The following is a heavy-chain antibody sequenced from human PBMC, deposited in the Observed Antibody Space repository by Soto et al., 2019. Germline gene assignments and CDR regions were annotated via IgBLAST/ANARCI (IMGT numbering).Heavy chain of an antibody. CDR3: SQDPRMSGIDY. D-gene: IGHD1-20*01. J-gene: IGHJ4*02. CDR2: ISANGGRT. V-gene: IGHV3-23*01. Sequence: EVQLLESGGGLVQPGGSLRLSCGASGFTFSSYAMSWVRQGPGKAPEWVSGISANGGRTDYADSVRGRFTMSRDNSKNTMYLQMNSLRAEDTAVYYCSQDPRMSGIDYWGQGTLVTVSS. CDR1: GFTFSSYA.